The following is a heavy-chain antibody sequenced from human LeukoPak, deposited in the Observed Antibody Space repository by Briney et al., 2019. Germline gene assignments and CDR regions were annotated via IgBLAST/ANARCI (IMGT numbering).Heavy chain of an antibody. V-gene: IGHV4-38-2*01. CDR1: GYSISSGYY. Sequence: SETLSLTCAVSGYSISSGYYWGWIRQPPGKGLEWIGSIYHSGSTYYNPSLKSRVTISVDTSKNQFSLKLSSVTAADTAVYYWARSGSYRKNWFDPWGQGTLVTVSS. J-gene: IGHJ5*02. D-gene: IGHD1-26*01. CDR3: ARSGSYRKNWFDP. CDR2: IYHSGST.